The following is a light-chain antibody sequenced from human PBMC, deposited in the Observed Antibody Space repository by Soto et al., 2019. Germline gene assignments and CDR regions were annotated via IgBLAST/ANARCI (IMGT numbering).Light chain of an antibody. J-gene: IGLJ1*01. Sequence: QSVLTQPPSVSGAPGQRVTISCTGSSSNIGAGYDVHWYQQLLETAPKLLIYGNSNRPSGVPDRFSGSKSGTSASLAITGLQAEDEADYYCQSYDNSLSGFYVFGTGTKVTLL. CDR3: QSYDNSLSGFYV. CDR2: GNS. V-gene: IGLV1-40*01. CDR1: SSNIGAGYD.